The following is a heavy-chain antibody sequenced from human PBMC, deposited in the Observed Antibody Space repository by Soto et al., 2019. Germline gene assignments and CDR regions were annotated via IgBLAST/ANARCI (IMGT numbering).Heavy chain of an antibody. CDR2: ISYDGSNK. CDR1: GFTFSSYG. J-gene: IGHJ4*02. Sequence: QVQLVESGGGVVQPGRSLRLSCAASGFTFSSYGMHWVRQAPGKGLEWVAVISYDGSNKYYADSVKGRFTISRDNSKNPLHLQMNSLRAEHTAVYYCAKDKGIVGATPHYWGQGTLVTVSS. CDR3: AKDKGIVGATPHY. D-gene: IGHD1-26*01. V-gene: IGHV3-30*18.